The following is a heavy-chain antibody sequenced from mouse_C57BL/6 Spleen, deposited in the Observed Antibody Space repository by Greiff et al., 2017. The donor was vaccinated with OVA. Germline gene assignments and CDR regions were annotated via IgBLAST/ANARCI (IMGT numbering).Heavy chain of an antibody. D-gene: IGHD1-1*01. Sequence: QVQLQQSGAELARPGASVKMSCKASGYTFTSYTMHWVKQRPGQGLEWIGYINPSSGYTKYNQKFKDKATLTADKSSSTAYMQLSSLTSEDSAVYYCARGRSTVVFDYWGQGTTLTVSS. V-gene: IGHV1-4*01. CDR2: INPSSGYT. J-gene: IGHJ2*01. CDR1: GYTFTSYT. CDR3: ARGRSTVVFDY.